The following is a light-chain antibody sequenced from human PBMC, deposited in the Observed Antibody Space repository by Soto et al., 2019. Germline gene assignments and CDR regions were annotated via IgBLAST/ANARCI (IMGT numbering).Light chain of an antibody. J-gene: IGKJ2*01. CDR1: QSINKY. CDR3: QQSHNTPRT. Sequence: DIQMTQSPSSLSASAGHRVTSTCRASQSINKYLNWYQQKPGKAPKLLIFAASSMQSGVPLRFSGSGSGTDFTLTISSLQPEDFATYYCQQSHNTPRTFGQGTKLEIK. V-gene: IGKV1-39*01. CDR2: AAS.